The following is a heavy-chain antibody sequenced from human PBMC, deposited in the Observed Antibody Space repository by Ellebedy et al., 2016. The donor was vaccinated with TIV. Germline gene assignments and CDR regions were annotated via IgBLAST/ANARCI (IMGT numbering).Heavy chain of an antibody. V-gene: IGHV4-59*13. CDR1: GGSISSYY. Sequence: GSLRLSXTVSGGSISSYYWSWVRQPPGKGLEWIGYINYSGSTSYNPSLKSRVNMSIDASKIQFSLMLRSVSAADTAVYYCARVSTNYYYGLDVWGQGTTVAVSS. CDR2: INYSGST. CDR3: ARVSTNYYYGLDV. D-gene: IGHD3-16*02. J-gene: IGHJ6*02.